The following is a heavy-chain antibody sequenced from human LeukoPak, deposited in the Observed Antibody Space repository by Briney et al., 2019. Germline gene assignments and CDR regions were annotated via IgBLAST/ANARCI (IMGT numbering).Heavy chain of an antibody. CDR2: IIPIFGTA. J-gene: IGHJ4*02. D-gene: IGHD4-23*01. Sequence: SVKVSCKASGGTFSSYAISWVRQAPGQGLEWMGRIIPIFGTANYAQKFQGRVTFTTDESTSTAYMELSSLRSEDTAVYYCARVADRWEPFDYWGQGTLVTVSS. CDR3: ARVADRWEPFDY. V-gene: IGHV1-69*05. CDR1: GGTFSSYA.